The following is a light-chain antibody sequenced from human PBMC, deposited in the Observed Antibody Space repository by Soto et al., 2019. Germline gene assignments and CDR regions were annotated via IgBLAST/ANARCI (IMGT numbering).Light chain of an antibody. CDR3: GSYAVCSLSFYV. CDR2: EVS. J-gene: IGLJ1*01. Sequence: QSVLTQPASVSGSPGQSITISCTGTSSDVGSYNLVSWYQQHPGKAPKLMIYEVSKRPSGVSNRFSGSKSGNTASLTISGLQAEDEAVYDCGSYAVCSLSFYVFGPGSKDPVL. V-gene: IGLV2-23*02. CDR1: SSDVGSYNL.